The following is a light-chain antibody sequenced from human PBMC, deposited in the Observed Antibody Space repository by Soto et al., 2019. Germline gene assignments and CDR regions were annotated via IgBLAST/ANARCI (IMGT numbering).Light chain of an antibody. CDR2: DTN. J-gene: IGLJ3*02. Sequence: QAVVTQEPSLTVSPGGTITLTFGSSTGVVTSGQYPYWFQQKPGQAPRTLIYDTNNKHSWTPARFSGSLLGGKAALTLSGAQPEDEAEYYCLLSYSGARYWVFGGGTKLTVL. V-gene: IGLV7-46*01. CDR3: LLSYSGARYWV. CDR1: TGVVTSGQY.